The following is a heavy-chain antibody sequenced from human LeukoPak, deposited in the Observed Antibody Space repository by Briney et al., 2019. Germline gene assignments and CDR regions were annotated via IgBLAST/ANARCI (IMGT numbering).Heavy chain of an antibody. V-gene: IGHV4-34*01. Sequence: SETLSLTCAVYGGSFSGYYWSWIRQPPGKGLEWIGEINHSESTNYNPSLKSRVTISVDTSKNQFSLKLSSVTAADTAVYYCARVVVAATVWFDPWGQGTLVTVSS. CDR3: ARVVVAATVWFDP. D-gene: IGHD2-15*01. J-gene: IGHJ5*02. CDR1: GGSFSGYY. CDR2: INHSEST.